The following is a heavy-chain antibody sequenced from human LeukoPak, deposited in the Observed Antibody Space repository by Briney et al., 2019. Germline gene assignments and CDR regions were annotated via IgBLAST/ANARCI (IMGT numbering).Heavy chain of an antibody. J-gene: IGHJ4*02. V-gene: IGHV3-7*04. CDR2: IKQDGSET. Sequence: GGSLRLSCAGSGFSFSSYWMSWVRQTPWKGLEWVANIKQDGSETTYMDSVKGRFTISRDNAKNSVYLRMSSLRVEDTGVYYCARGSTSGYWGQGTLVTVSS. CDR1: GFSFSSYW. D-gene: IGHD5/OR15-5a*01. CDR3: ARGSTSGY.